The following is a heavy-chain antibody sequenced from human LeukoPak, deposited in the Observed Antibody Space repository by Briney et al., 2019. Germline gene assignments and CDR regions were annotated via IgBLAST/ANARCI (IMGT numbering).Heavy chain of an antibody. D-gene: IGHD2-15*01. CDR2: ISGSGGST. CDR1: AFTFSSYA. V-gene: IGHV3-23*01. J-gene: IGHJ4*02. Sequence: GGSLRLSCAASAFTFSSYAMSWVRQAPGKGLEWVSAISGSGGSTYYADSVKGRFTISRDNSKNTLYLQMNSLRAEDTAVYYCAKPSLVVVVATTPADYWGQGTLVTVSS. CDR3: AKPSLVVVVATTPADY.